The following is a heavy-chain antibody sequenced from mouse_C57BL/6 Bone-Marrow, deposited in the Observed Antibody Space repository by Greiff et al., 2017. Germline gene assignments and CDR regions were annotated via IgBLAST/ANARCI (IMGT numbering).Heavy chain of an antibody. Sequence: EVKLVESGGGLVQPGGSMKLSCVASGFTFSNYWMNWVRQSPETGLEWVAQIRLKADNYATHYAESVKGRFTISRDDSKSSVYLQMNNLRAEDTGIYYCTRAVVAKDYFDYWGQGTTLTVSS. J-gene: IGHJ2*01. CDR1: GFTFSNYW. D-gene: IGHD1-1*01. V-gene: IGHV6-3*01. CDR2: IRLKADNYAT. CDR3: TRAVVAKDYFDY.